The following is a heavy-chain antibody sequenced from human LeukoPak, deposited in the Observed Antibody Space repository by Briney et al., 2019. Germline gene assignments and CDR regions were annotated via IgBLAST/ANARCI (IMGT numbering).Heavy chain of an antibody. D-gene: IGHD2/OR15-2a*01. V-gene: IGHV3-74*01. CDR3: VRESMNRFDR. Sequence: GGSLRLSCAPSGFTFSSYWMHWVRQAPGKGLVWVSRINSDGSSTNYADSVKGRFTISRDNAKNTLYLQMNSLRAEDTAVYYCVRESMNRFDRWGQGTLVTVSS. CDR1: GFTFSSYW. J-gene: IGHJ5*02. CDR2: INSDGSST.